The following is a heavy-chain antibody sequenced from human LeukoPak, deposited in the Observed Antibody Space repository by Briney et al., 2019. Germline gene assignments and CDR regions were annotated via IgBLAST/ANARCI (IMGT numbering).Heavy chain of an antibody. J-gene: IGHJ4*02. Sequence: GRSLRLSCAASRFTFSSYAMHWVRQAPGKGLEWVAVISYDGSNKYYADSVKGRLTISRDNSKNTLYLQMNSLRAEDTAVYYCAMGETFGPFDYWGQGTLVTVSS. CDR3: AMGETFGPFDY. CDR1: RFTFSSYA. V-gene: IGHV3-30-3*01. D-gene: IGHD3-10*01. CDR2: ISYDGSNK.